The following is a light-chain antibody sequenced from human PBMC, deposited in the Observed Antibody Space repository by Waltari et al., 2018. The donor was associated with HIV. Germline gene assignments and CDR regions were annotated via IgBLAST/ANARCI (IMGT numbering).Light chain of an antibody. J-gene: IGLJ1*01. CDR3: SSYTSSNTLPYV. CDR1: SSDVGGYNY. V-gene: IGLV2-14*03. Sequence: QSALTQPASVSGSPGQSITISCTGTSSDVGGYNYVSWYQQHPGKAPKLMIYDVSNRPSEVSNRFSGSKSGNTASLTISGLQAEDEADYYCSSYTSSNTLPYVFGTGTKVTVL. CDR2: DVS.